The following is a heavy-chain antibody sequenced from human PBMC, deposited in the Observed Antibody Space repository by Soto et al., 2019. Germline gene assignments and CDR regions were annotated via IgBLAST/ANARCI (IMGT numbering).Heavy chain of an antibody. D-gene: IGHD3-16*01. CDR2: IYYSGST. V-gene: IGHV4-59*01. CDR1: GGSISSYY. CDR3: ARGIGGNPNYYYYYYMDV. Sequence: SETLSLTCTVSGGSISSYYWSWIRQPPGKGLEWIGYIYYSGSTNYNPSLKSRVTISVDTSKNHFSLKLSSVTAADTAVYYCARGIGGNPNYYYYYYMDVWGKGTTVTVSS. J-gene: IGHJ6*03.